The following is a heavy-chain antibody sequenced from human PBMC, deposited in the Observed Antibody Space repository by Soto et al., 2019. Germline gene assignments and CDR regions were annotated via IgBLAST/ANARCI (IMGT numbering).Heavy chain of an antibody. D-gene: IGHD5-18*01. CDR2: IYWDDDE. V-gene: IGHV2-5*02. Sequence: QITLKESGPTLVKPTQTLTLTCTFSGFSFSTRGVGVAWIRQPPGKTLEWLALIYWDDDEGYSPSLKSRLTITHDPSNQQVVPTMTNMHPAHTATSYCTHRPRGYSYHFDYWGQGTLVSVSS. CDR3: THRPRGYSYHFDY. J-gene: IGHJ4*02. CDR1: GFSFSTRGVG.